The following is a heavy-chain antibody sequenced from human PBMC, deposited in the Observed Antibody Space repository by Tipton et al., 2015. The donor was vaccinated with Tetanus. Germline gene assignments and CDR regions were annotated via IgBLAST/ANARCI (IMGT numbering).Heavy chain of an antibody. CDR1: GGSLFSGSFY. CDR3: ARQADSWFDP. J-gene: IGHJ5*02. D-gene: IGHD2-15*01. CDR2: IYYNGNT. V-gene: IGHV4-39*01. Sequence: TLSLTCSVSGGSLFSGSFYWAWIRQPPGKGLEWIGNIYYNGNTYYLSSLRSRVTISADTSKNQFSLSLRSVTAADTAVYYCARQADSWFDPWGQGTLVIVSS.